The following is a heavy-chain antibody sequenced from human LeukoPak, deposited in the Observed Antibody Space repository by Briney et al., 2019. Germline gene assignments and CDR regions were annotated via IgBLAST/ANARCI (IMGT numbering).Heavy chain of an antibody. CDR3: AKEENSGSYF. CDR1: GFTFDDYT. Sequence: GGSLRLSCAASGFTFDDYTMHWVRQAPGKGLEWVSLISWDGGSTYYADSVKGRFTISRDNSKNSLYLQMNSLRTEDTALYYCAKEENSGSYFWGQGTLVTVSS. D-gene: IGHD1-26*01. J-gene: IGHJ4*02. CDR2: ISWDGGST. V-gene: IGHV3-43*01.